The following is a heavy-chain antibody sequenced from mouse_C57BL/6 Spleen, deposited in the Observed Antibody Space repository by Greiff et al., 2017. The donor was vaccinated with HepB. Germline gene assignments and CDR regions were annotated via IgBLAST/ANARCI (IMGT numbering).Heavy chain of an antibody. Sequence: VQLQQPGAELVKPGASVKMSCKASGYTFTSYWITWVKQRPGQGLEWIGDIYPGSGSTNYNEKFKSKATLTLDTSSSTAYMQLSSLTSEDSAVYYCARKDYSDIFDYWGQGPTLTVSS. D-gene: IGHD2-13*01. CDR3: ARKDYSDIFDY. CDR1: GYTFTSYW. CDR2: IYPGSGST. J-gene: IGHJ2*01. V-gene: IGHV1-55*01.